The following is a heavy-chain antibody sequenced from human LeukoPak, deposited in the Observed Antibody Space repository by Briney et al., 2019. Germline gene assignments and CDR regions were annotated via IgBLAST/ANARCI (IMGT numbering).Heavy chain of an antibody. Sequence: PSETLSLTCAVYGGSFSGYYWSWIRQPPGKGLEWIGEISTNYNPSLKSRVTISVDTSKNQFSLKLSSVTAADTAVYYCASVDSIAVAGYWGQGTLVTVSS. CDR3: ASVDSIAVAGY. J-gene: IGHJ4*02. CDR2: IST. CDR1: GGSFSGYY. D-gene: IGHD6-19*01. V-gene: IGHV4-34*01.